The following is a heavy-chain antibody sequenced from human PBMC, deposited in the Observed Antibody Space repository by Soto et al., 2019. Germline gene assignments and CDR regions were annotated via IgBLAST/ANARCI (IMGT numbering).Heavy chain of an antibody. D-gene: IGHD5-18*01. Sequence: GGSLRLSCAASGFTFSSYAMSWVRQAPGKGLEWVSAISGSGGSTYYADSVKGRFTISRDNSKNTLYLQMNSLRAEDTAVYYCAKDGRRGYSYGEYYYYYGMDVWGQGTTVTVSS. CDR3: AKDGRRGYSYGEYYYYYGMDV. V-gene: IGHV3-23*01. CDR1: GFTFSSYA. J-gene: IGHJ6*02. CDR2: ISGSGGST.